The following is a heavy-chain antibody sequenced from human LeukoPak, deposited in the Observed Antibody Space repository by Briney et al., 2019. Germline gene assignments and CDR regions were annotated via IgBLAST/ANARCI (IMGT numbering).Heavy chain of an antibody. V-gene: IGHV4-4*02. J-gene: IGHJ4*02. CDR3: AIAEPRGIIWYPY. CDR1: GAPISSNNW. Sequence: SGTLSLTCAVSGAPISSNNWWWSWVRQPPGKGLEWIGEIYHSGSTNYNPSLKSRVTMSVDKSKNQFSLKLSSVTAADTAVYYCAIAEPRGIIWYPYWGQGTLVTVSS. CDR2: IYHSGST. D-gene: IGHD6-13*01.